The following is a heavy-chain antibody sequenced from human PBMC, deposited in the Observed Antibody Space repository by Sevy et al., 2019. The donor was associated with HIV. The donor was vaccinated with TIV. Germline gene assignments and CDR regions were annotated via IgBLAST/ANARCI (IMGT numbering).Heavy chain of an antibody. J-gene: IGHJ4*02. CDR3: ARDKLLPFTVTMVRGALSYYFDS. D-gene: IGHD3-10*01. Sequence: GGSLRLSCAASGFTFSSYGMHWVRQAPGEGLEWVAVIWYDGSSKYYADSVKGRFTVSRDNSKNTLYLQMNSLRAEDTAVYYCARDKLLPFTVTMVRGALSYYFDSWGQGTLVTVSS. V-gene: IGHV3-33*01. CDR2: IWYDGSSK. CDR1: GFTFSSYG.